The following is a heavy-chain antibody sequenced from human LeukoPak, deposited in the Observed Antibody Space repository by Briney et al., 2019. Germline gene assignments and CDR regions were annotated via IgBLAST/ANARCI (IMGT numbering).Heavy chain of an antibody. CDR1: GFTFSSYG. Sequence: GGSLRLSCAASGFTFSSYGMHWVRQAPGKGLEWVSTISGSGGSTFYADSVKGRFTISRDNSKSTLYLHMNSLSAEDTAVYYCAKNTSPWISGFDYWGQGTLVTVSS. CDR2: ISGSGGST. J-gene: IGHJ4*02. V-gene: IGHV3-23*01. CDR3: AKNTSPWISGFDY. D-gene: IGHD3-10*01.